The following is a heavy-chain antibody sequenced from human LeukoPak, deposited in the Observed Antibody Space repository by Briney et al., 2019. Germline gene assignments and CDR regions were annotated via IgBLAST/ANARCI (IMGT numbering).Heavy chain of an antibody. Sequence: SETLSPTCTVSGGSISSGGYYWSWIRQHPGKGLEWIGYIYYSGSTYYNPSLKSRVTISVDTSKNQFSLKLSSVTAADTAVYYCARDRITMVRGAPTSAFDIWGQGTMVTVSS. V-gene: IGHV4-31*03. D-gene: IGHD3-10*01. J-gene: IGHJ3*02. CDR2: IYYSGST. CDR3: ARDRITMVRGAPTSAFDI. CDR1: GGSISSGGYY.